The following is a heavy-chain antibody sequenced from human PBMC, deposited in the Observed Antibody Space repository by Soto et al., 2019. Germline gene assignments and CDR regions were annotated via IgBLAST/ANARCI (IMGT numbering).Heavy chain of an antibody. V-gene: IGHV2-70*01. Sequence: SGPTLVNPTQTLTLTCTFSGFSLSTSGMCVSWIRQPPGKALEWLALIDWDDDKYYSTSLKTRLTISKDTSKNQVVLTMTNMDPVDTATYYCARTPLVWFGELLRDNWFDPWGQGTLVTSPQ. CDR1: GFSLSTSGMC. D-gene: IGHD3-10*01. CDR2: IDWDDDK. CDR3: ARTPLVWFGELLRDNWFDP. J-gene: IGHJ5*02.